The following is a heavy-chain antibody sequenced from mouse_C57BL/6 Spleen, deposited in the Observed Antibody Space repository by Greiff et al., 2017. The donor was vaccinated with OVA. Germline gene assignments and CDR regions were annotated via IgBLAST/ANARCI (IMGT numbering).Heavy chain of an antibody. J-gene: IGHJ2*01. Sequence: QVTLKECGPGILQSSQTLSLTCSFSGFSLSTSGMGVSWIRQPSGKGLEWLAHIYWDDDKRYNPSLKSRLTISKDTSRNQVILKITSVDTADTATYYYARRKSNDPYYFDYWGQGTTLTVSS. CDR1: GFSLSTSGMG. CDR2: IYWDDDK. D-gene: IGHD2-12*01. CDR3: ARRKSNDPYYFDY. V-gene: IGHV8-12*01.